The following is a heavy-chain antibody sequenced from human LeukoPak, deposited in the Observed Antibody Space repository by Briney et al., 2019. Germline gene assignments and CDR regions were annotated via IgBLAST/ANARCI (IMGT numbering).Heavy chain of an antibody. J-gene: IGHJ3*02. CDR3: ARAPRSMYYDILTGYYSPDAFDI. CDR1: GFTFSSYG. D-gene: IGHD3-9*01. CDR2: IWYDGSNK. V-gene: IGHV3-33*01. Sequence: GRSLRLSCAASGFTFSSYGMHWVRQAPGKGLEGVAVIWYDGSNKYYADSVKGRFTISRDNAKNSLYLQMNSLRAEDTAVYYCARAPRSMYYDILTGYYSPDAFDIWGQGTMVTVSS.